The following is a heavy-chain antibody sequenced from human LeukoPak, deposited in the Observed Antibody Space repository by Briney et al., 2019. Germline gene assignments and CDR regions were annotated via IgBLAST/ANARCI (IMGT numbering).Heavy chain of an antibody. J-gene: IGHJ1*01. CDR3: ASEYSSSWASGYFQH. D-gene: IGHD6-13*01. CDR2: IIPILGIA. CDR1: GGTFSSYA. Sequence: SVKVSCKASGGTFSSYAISWVRQAHGQGLEWMGRIIPILGIANYAQKFQGRVTITADKSTSTAYMELSSLRSEDTAAYYCASEYSSSWASGYFQHRGQGTLVTVSS. V-gene: IGHV1-69*04.